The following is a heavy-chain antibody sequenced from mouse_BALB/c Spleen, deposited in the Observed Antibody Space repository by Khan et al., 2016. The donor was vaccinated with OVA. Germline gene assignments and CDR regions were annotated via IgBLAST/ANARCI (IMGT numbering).Heavy chain of an antibody. CDR1: AYIFSDYY. CDR3: ARMDTTSLDY. J-gene: IGHJ2*02. Sequence: QVQLQQSGTELARPGTSVKLSCKASAYIFSDYYISWVKQRTGQGLEWMGEIYPGSGNTYYNENFKDKASLTADKSSNTVYIQLSSLSSEDSAVYFCARMDTTSLDYWGQGSSLTVSS. V-gene: IGHV1-77*01. D-gene: IGHD6-2*01. CDR2: IYPGSGNT.